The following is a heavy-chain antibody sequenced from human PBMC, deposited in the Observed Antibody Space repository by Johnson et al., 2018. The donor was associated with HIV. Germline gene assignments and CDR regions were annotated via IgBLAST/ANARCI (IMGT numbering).Heavy chain of an antibody. V-gene: IGHV3-15*01. D-gene: IGHD1-26*01. CDR1: GFTFSNAW. CDR3: TTRNVLGGLIAFDI. Sequence: MMLVESGGGLVKPGGSLRLSCAASGFTFSNAWMSWVRQAPGKGLEWVGRIKSKTDGGTTDYAAPVKGRFTISRDDSKNTLYLQMKRLKTEDTAVYYCTTRNVLGGLIAFDIWGQGKMVTVSA. J-gene: IGHJ3*02. CDR2: IKSKTDGGTT.